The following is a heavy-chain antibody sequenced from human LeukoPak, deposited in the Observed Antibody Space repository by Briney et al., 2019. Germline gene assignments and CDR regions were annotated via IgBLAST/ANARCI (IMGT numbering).Heavy chain of an antibody. V-gene: IGHV4-59*01. J-gene: IGHJ3*02. CDR3: ARVITVTSSAFDI. Sequence: SETLSLTCTVSGGSISSYYWSWIRQPPGKGLEWIGYIYYSGSTNNNPSLKSRVTISVDTSKNQLSLKLSSVTAADTAVYYCARVITVTSSAFDIWGQGTMVTVSS. CDR1: GGSISSYY. CDR2: IYYSGST. D-gene: IGHD4-17*01.